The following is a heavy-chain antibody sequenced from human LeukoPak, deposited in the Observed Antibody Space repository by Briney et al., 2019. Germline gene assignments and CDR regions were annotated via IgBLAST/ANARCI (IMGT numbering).Heavy chain of an antibody. CDR3: ARDLGGSYYYYYYMDV. Sequence: SETLSLTCTVSGGSISNFYWTWIRQSPGKGLEWIGRIYTSGSTNYNPSLKSRVTMSVDTSKNQFSLKLSSVTAADTAVYYCARDLGGSYYYYYYMDVWGKGTTVTVSS. V-gene: IGHV4-4*07. D-gene: IGHD1-26*01. CDR2: IYTSGST. CDR1: GGSISNFY. J-gene: IGHJ6*03.